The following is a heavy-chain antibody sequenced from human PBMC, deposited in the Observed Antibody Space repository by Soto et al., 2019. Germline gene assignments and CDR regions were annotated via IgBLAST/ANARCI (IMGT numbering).Heavy chain of an antibody. V-gene: IGHV1-69*13. Sequence: SVKVSCKASGVSFNDYAITWVRQAPGQGLEWLGGIIPIIGSTNYAQKFQGRVTFTADESLNTAYMELNTLRADDTAIYYCARDLGYSFGRGLDSWGQGTPVTVS. J-gene: IGHJ4*02. CDR3: ARDLGYSFGRGLDS. D-gene: IGHD5-18*01. CDR2: IIPIIGST. CDR1: GVSFNDYA.